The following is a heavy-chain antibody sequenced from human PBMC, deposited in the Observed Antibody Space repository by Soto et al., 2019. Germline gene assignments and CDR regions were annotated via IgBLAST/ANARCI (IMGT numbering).Heavy chain of an antibody. D-gene: IGHD3-10*01. J-gene: IGHJ4*02. V-gene: IGHV3-30-3*01. CDR2: MSHNGVIT. Sequence: QGQLVESGGGVVQPGGSLRLSCAASGFSFSSHTMHWVRQAPGKGLEWLSLMSHNGVITFYAESVKGRFTISRDNSKNTLFLQMNSLTPEDTGLYYCASRQFLTIVARGNFWGLATPVTVSA. CDR3: ASRQFLTIVARGNF. CDR1: GFSFSSHT.